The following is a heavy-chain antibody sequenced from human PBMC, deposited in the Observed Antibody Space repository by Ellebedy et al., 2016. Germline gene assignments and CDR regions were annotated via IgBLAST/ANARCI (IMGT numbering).Heavy chain of an antibody. D-gene: IGHD3-22*01. J-gene: IGHJ4*02. CDR2: IHYSGST. V-gene: IGHV4-28*01. Sequence: SETLSLTCAVSGNSIRSGKWWGWIRQPPGKGLEWIGYIHYSGSTYYNPSLKSRVTMSVDASKNQFSLKLSSVTAVETAVYYCAFYYDDNVYFDYWGQGTLVTVST. CDR3: AFYYDDNVYFDY. CDR1: GNSIRSGKW.